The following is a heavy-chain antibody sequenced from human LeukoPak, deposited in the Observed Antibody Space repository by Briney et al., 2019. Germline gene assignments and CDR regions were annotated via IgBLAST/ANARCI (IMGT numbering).Heavy chain of an antibody. CDR2: FDPEDGET. CDR1: GYTFTELS. D-gene: IGHD4-17*01. CDR3: ATGNGDFEYSWFDP. V-gene: IGHV1-24*01. J-gene: IGHJ5*02. Sequence: ASVKVSCKVSGYTFTELSMHWVRQAPGNGLEWMGGFDPEDGETIYAQKFQGRVTMTEDTSTDTAYMELSSLRSEDTAVYYCATGNGDFEYSWFDPWDQGTLVTVSS.